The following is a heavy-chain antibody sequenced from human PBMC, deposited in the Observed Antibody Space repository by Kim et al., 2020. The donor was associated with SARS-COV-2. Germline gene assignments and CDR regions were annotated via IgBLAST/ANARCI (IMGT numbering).Heavy chain of an antibody. D-gene: IGHD6-13*01. CDR3: ARARVAAAWDPNWYFDL. J-gene: IGHJ2*01. Sequence: FQGRVTITADESTSTAYMELSSLRSEDTAVYYCARARVAAAWDPNWYFDLWGRGTLVTVSS. V-gene: IGHV1-69*01.